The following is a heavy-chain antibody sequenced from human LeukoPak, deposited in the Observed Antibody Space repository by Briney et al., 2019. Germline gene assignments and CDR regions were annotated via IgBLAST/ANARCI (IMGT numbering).Heavy chain of an antibody. J-gene: IGHJ5*02. CDR2: ISGSGGST. Sequence: GGTLRLSCAASGFTFSNFGMSWVRQAPGKGLEWVSVISGSGGSTYYADSVKGRFTISRDNSKNTLYLQMNSLRAEDTAVYYCARDIVNFLYSGSFGGGPWGQGTLVTVSS. V-gene: IGHV3-23*01. CDR1: GFTFSNFG. D-gene: IGHD1-26*01. CDR3: ARDIVNFLYSGSFGGGP.